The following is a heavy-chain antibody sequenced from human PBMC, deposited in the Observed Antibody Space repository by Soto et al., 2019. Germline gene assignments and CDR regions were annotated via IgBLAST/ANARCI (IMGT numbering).Heavy chain of an antibody. D-gene: IGHD3-3*01. J-gene: IGHJ5*02. CDR2: INPNSGGT. CDR3: ARGDLTIFGVVNTRPVHWFDP. Sequence: GASVKVSCKASGYTFTGYYMHWVRQAPGQGLEWMGWINPNSGGTNYAQKFQGWVTMTRDTSISTAYMELSRLRSDDTAVYYCARGDLTIFGVVNTRPVHWFDPWGQGTLVTVSS. V-gene: IGHV1-2*04. CDR1: GYTFTGYY.